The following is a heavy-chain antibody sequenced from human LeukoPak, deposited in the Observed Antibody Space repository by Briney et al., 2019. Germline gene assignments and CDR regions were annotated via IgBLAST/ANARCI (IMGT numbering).Heavy chain of an antibody. Sequence: SETLSLTCTVSGGSLSSYYWTWIRQPPGKGLEWIGYISYSGTTNYNPSLKSRVTISVDTSKNQFSLKLSSVTAADTAVYYCARTVRGDFWSNYSYYFYYYMDVWGKGTTVTVSS. CDR3: ARTVRGDFWSNYSYYFYYYMDV. CDR1: GGSLSSYY. D-gene: IGHD3-3*01. CDR2: ISYSGTT. V-gene: IGHV4-59*01. J-gene: IGHJ6*03.